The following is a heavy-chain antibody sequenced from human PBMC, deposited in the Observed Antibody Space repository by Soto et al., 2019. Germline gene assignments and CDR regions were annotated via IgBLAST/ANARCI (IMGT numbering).Heavy chain of an antibody. J-gene: IGHJ3*02. D-gene: IGHD3-9*01. Sequence: GGSLRLSCAASGFTFSDYYMSWIRQAPGKGLEWVSYISSSSSYTNYADSVKGRFTISRDNAKNSLYLQMNSLRAEDTAVYYCASSDWASYDAFDIWGQGTMVTVSS. V-gene: IGHV3-11*06. CDR3: ASSDWASYDAFDI. CDR2: ISSSSSYT. CDR1: GFTFSDYY.